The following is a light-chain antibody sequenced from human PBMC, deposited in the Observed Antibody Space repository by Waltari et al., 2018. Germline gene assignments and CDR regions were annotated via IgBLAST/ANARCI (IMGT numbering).Light chain of an antibody. CDR1: WSVTSNY. CDR3: QQHGTSPYT. CDR2: AAS. J-gene: IGKJ2*01. V-gene: IGKV3-20*01. Sequence: PGESATLSCRASWSVTSNYLAWYHQKPGQAPSLLIYAASSRATGVPDRISGSGSGTDFTLTLSRLEPEDFAVYYCQQHGTSPYTFGQGTKLQIK.